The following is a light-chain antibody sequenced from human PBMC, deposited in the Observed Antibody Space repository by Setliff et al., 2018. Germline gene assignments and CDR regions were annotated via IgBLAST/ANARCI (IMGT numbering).Light chain of an antibody. CDR1: SSDVGAYNC. V-gene: IGLV2-14*01. J-gene: IGLJ2*01. CDR2: DVS. CDR3: SSYTTINTLI. Sequence: QSALTQPAAVSGSPGQSITISCTGTSSDVGAYNCISWYQHHPDKAPKLLIYDVSNRPSGVSSRFSGSKSGNTASLTISGLHAEDEADYYCSSYTTINTLIFGGGTQLTVL.